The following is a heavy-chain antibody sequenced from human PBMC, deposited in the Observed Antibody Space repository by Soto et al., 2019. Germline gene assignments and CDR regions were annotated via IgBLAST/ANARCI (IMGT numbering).Heavy chain of an antibody. J-gene: IGHJ5*02. Sequence: SETLSLTCTVSGGSIISSSYYFCCIRQPPWKGLEWIGNIYYSGSTYYNPSLKSRVTISVDTSKNQFSLKLTSVTAADTAVYYCARLGPPVVIVISGFDPWGQGTLVTVSS. CDR3: ARLGPPVVIVISGFDP. D-gene: IGHD2-21*01. CDR2: IYYSGST. CDR1: GGSIISSSYY. V-gene: IGHV4-39*01.